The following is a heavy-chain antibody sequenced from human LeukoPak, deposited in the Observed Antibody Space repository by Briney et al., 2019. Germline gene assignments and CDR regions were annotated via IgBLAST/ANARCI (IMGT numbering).Heavy chain of an antibody. Sequence: GGSLRLSCAASGFTFNSYSMSWVRQAPGKGLEWVSSISTSSSYIYYADSVKGRFTISRDNAKNSLYLQMNSLRAEDTAVYYCARRPSDSSGYRAFQHWGQGTLVTVSS. CDR2: ISTSSSYI. CDR3: ARRPSDSSGYRAFQH. J-gene: IGHJ1*01. V-gene: IGHV3-21*01. CDR1: GFTFNSYS. D-gene: IGHD3-22*01.